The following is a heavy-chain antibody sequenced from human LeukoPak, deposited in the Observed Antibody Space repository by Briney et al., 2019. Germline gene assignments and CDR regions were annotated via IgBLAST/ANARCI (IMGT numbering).Heavy chain of an antibody. CDR1: GGSFSGYY. J-gene: IGHJ4*02. CDR2: INHSGST. D-gene: IGHD3-3*01. Sequence: SETLSLTCTVSGGSFSGYYWGWIRQPPGKGLEWIGEINHSGSTNYNPSLTSRVTISVDTSKNQFSLKLSSVTAADTAVYYCARGSYDFWSGYSHPYFDYWGQGTLVTVSS. V-gene: IGHV4-34*01. CDR3: ARGSYDFWSGYSHPYFDY.